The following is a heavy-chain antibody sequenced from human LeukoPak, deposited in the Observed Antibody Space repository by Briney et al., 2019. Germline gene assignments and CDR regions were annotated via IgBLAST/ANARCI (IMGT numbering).Heavy chain of an antibody. V-gene: IGHV4-59*01. CDR3: ARDRGYGDYLNYFDY. CDR2: IYYSGST. J-gene: IGHJ4*02. D-gene: IGHD4-17*01. Sequence: SETLSLTCTVSGGSISSNYWSWSRQPPGKGLEWIGYIYYSGSTNSNPSLKSRVTISVDTSKNQFSLNLSSVTAADTAVYYCARDRGYGDYLNYFDYWGQGTLVTVSS. CDR1: GGSISSNY.